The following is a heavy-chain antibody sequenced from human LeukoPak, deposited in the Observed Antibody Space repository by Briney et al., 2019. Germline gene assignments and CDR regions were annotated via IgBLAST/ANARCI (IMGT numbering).Heavy chain of an antibody. D-gene: IGHD2-2*02. CDR3: ATQIGYCSSTSCYTNVYYYYYMDV. CDR1: GYTFTGYY. Sequence: ASVKVSCKASGYTFTGYYMHWVRQAPGQGLEWMGWINPNSGGTNYAQKFQGRVTMTRDTSISTAYMELSRLRSEDTAVYYCATQIGYCSSTSCYTNVYYYYYMDVWGKGTPVTVSS. V-gene: IGHV1-2*02. J-gene: IGHJ6*03. CDR2: INPNSGGT.